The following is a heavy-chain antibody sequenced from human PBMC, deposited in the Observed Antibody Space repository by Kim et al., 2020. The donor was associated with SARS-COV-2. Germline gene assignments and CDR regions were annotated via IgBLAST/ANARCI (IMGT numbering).Heavy chain of an antibody. CDR1: GASITAGSYY. V-gene: IGHV4-39*01. Sequence: SETLSLTCTVSGASITAGSYYWAWIRQAPGKGLEWIGSVYYTGGLHYSGVTYANPSLKSRVTMSIDTAKNQFDLKLSSASAADTAMYYCARRQIAVSAKGHPHFDYWGQGSLVIVSS. J-gene: IGHJ4*02. CDR2: VYYTGGLHYSGVT. D-gene: IGHD6-19*01. CDR3: ARRQIAVSAKGHPHFDY.